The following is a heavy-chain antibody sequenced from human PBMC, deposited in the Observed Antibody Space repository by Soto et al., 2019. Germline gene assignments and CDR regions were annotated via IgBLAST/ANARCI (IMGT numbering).Heavy chain of an antibody. V-gene: IGHV2-5*02. CDR2: IFWDDDK. D-gene: IGHD2-2*01. CDR3: ARAYCSSTSCRRRVDFDY. J-gene: IGHJ4*02. CDR1: GFSLSSSGGG. Sequence: QITLKESGPTLVKPTQTLTLTCTFSGFSLSSSGGGVGWIRQPPGKALEWLALIFWDDDKRYSPSLRSSLTIIKDPCKHQVVLTMTNMDPVDTATYYCARAYCSSTSCRRRVDFDYWGQGTLVTVSS.